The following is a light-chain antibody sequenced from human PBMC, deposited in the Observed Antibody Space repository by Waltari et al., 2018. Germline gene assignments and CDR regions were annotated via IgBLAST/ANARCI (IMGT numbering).Light chain of an antibody. Sequence: EIVMTQSPATLSLSPGERAPLSCRASQSVSSSLAWYQQKPGQAPRLLIYGASSRATGIPDRFSGSGSGTEFTLTISSLEPEDVAVYYCQQNSNWPHSFGQGTKVEIK. J-gene: IGKJ2*03. CDR2: GAS. CDR1: QSVSSS. CDR3: QQNSNWPHS. V-gene: IGKV3D-15*01.